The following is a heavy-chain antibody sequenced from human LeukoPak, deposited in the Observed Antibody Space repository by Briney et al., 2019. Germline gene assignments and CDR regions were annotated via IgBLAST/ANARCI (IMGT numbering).Heavy chain of an antibody. J-gene: IGHJ4*02. Sequence: GGSLRLSCAASGFTYSDYYMSWIRQAPGKGLEWVSYISSSGDTIYYADSVKGRFTISRDNSKNSLYLQMNSLRADDTAVYYCARDRDYYGSGSYYLPGYWGQGTLVTVSS. CDR2: ISSSGDTI. CDR1: GFTYSDYY. V-gene: IGHV3-11*01. CDR3: ARDRDYYGSGSYYLPGY. D-gene: IGHD3-10*01.